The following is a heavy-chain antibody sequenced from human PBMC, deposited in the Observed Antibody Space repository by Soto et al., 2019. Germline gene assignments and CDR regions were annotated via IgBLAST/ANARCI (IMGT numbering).Heavy chain of an antibody. D-gene: IGHD3-9*01. CDR1: GFTFSSYA. J-gene: IGHJ4*02. CDR2: ISGSGGST. Sequence: PGGSLRLSCAASGFTFSSYAMSWVRQAPGKGLEWVSAISGSGGSTYYADSVKGRFTISRDNSKNTLYLQMNSLRAEDTAVYYCAKDSGDILTGYYWDSPNQAPDYWGQGTLVTVSS. V-gene: IGHV3-23*01. CDR3: AKDSGDILTGYYWDSPNQAPDY.